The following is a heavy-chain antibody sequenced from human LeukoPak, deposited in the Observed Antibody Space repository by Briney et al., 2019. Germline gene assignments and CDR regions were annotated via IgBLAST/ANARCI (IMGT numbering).Heavy chain of an antibody. V-gene: IGHV3-23*01. CDR1: GFTFSSYA. D-gene: IGHD2-8*01. CDR2: ISGSGGST. CDR3: AKAGGYCTNGVCLYYFDY. J-gene: IGHJ4*02. Sequence: GGSLRLSCAASGFTFSSYAMSWVRQAPGKGLEWVSAISGSGGSTYYADSVKGRFTISRDNSKNTLYLQMNSLRAEDTAVYYCAKAGGYCTNGVCLYYFDYWGQGPLVTVSS.